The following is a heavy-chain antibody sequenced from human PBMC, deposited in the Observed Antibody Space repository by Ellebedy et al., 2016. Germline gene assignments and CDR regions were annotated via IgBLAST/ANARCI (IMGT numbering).Heavy chain of an antibody. CDR1: GFTFDDYA. V-gene: IGHV3-9*01. Sequence: SLKISCAASGFTFDDYAMHWVRQAPGKGLEWVSGISWNSGSIGYADSVKGRFTISRDNAKNSLYLQMNSLRAGDTALYYCAKGLWFGELLGWGQGTLVTVSS. CDR2: ISWNSGSI. J-gene: IGHJ4*02. CDR3: AKGLWFGELLG. D-gene: IGHD3-10*01.